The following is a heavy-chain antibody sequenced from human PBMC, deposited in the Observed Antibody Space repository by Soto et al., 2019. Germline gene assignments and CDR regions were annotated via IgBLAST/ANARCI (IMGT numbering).Heavy chain of an antibody. Sequence: GGSLRLSCAASGFTFSSYWMHWVRQAPGKGLVWVSHINIDGTTTNYADSVKGRFTISRDNAKNTLYLQMNSLRAEDTAVYYCVRLVDGSQWGQGTLVTVSS. CDR3: VRLVDGSQ. V-gene: IGHV3-74*01. CDR2: INIDGTTT. D-gene: IGHD2-8*02. CDR1: GFTFSSYW. J-gene: IGHJ4*02.